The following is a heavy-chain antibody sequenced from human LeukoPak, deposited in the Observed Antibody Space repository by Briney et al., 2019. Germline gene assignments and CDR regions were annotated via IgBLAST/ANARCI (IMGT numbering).Heavy chain of an antibody. V-gene: IGHV4-59*01. J-gene: IGHJ4*02. Sequence: PSETLSLTCTVSGGSISSYYWSWIRQPPGKGLEWIGYIYCSGSTNYNPSLKSRVTISVDTSKNQFSLKLSSVTAADTAVYYCAREYYDFWSRCRYFDYWGQGTLVTVSS. D-gene: IGHD3-3*01. CDR1: GGSISSYY. CDR3: AREYYDFWSRCRYFDY. CDR2: IYCSGST.